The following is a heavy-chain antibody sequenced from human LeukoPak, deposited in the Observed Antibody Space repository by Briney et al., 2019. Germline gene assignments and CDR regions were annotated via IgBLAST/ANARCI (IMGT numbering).Heavy chain of an antibody. CDR2: LSGSGAST. CDR3: ANLIIAAAGYEYFQH. CDR1: GFTFSSYA. J-gene: IGHJ1*01. Sequence: GGSLRLSCAASGFTFSSYAMSWVRQAPGKGLEWVSPLSGSGASTFYADSVKGRFTISRDNSKNTLYLQMSSLRAEDTAVYYCANLIIAAAGYEYFQHWGQGTLVTVSS. V-gene: IGHV3-23*01. D-gene: IGHD6-13*01.